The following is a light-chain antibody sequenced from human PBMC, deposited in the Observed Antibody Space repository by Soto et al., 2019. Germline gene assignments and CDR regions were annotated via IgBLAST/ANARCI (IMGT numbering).Light chain of an antibody. J-gene: IGKJ3*01. Sequence: EIVLTQSPGTLSLSPGERATLSCRASQTLSTAYLAWYQQKPGQAPRLLIYGASRRATGISDRFSGSGSGTDFSLTISRLEPEDFAVYYCQQYAGSPPFIFGPGTKVDIK. CDR2: GAS. CDR1: QTLSTAY. V-gene: IGKV3-20*01. CDR3: QQYAGSPPFI.